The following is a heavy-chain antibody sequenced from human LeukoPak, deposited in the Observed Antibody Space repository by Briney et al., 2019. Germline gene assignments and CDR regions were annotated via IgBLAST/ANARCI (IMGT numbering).Heavy chain of an antibody. CDR2: ISGYNGNT. V-gene: IGHV1-18*01. D-gene: IGHD2-8*01. CDR3: ARDPGLMVYAISSTAYYFDY. Sequence: ASVKVSCKASGYTFTSYGISWVRQAPGQALEWMGWISGYNGNTNYAQKLQGRVTMTTDTSTSTAYMELRSLRSDDTAMYFCARDPGLMVYAISSTAYYFDYWGQGTLVTVSS. J-gene: IGHJ4*02. CDR1: GYTFTSYG.